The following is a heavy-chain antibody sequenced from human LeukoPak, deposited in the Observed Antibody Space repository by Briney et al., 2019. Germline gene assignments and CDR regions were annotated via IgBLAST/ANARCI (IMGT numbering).Heavy chain of an antibody. Sequence: PSETLSLTCTVSGGSISSYHWSWIRQPPGKGLQWIGHIYYTGSTNYNPSLKSRLTISLDTSKNQFSLKLRSVTAADTAIYYCARQGYDILTGYIDAFDIWGQGTVVTVSS. D-gene: IGHD3-9*01. CDR2: IYYTGST. CDR1: GGSISSYH. J-gene: IGHJ3*02. V-gene: IGHV4-59*08. CDR3: ARQGYDILTGYIDAFDI.